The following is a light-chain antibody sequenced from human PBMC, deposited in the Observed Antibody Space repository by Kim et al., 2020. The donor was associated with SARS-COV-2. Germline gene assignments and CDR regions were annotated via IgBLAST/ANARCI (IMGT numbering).Light chain of an antibody. J-gene: IGKJ4*01. CDR2: GAS. CDR3: QQYGDSPLA. CDR1: QSVSSSY. Sequence: SPGDRATLSCGASQSVSSSYVGCDQQNPGQAPRLLIYGASSRATGIPDRFSGSGSGTDFTLTISRLEPEDFAVYYCQQYGDSPLAFGGGTKVDIK. V-gene: IGKV3-20*01.